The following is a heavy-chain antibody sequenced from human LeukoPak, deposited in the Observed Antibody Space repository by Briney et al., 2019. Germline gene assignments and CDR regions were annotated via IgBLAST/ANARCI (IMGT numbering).Heavy chain of an antibody. J-gene: IGHJ4*02. CDR1: GFTFSSYA. Sequence: GGSLRLSCAASGFTFSSYAMSWVRQAPGKGLEWVSLISGSGDTTYYADSVKGRFTISRDNSKNTLYLQMSSLRAEDTAVYYCAKGLTYAGINSDFWGQGTPVTVSS. V-gene: IGHV3-23*01. CDR3: AKGLTYAGINSDF. D-gene: IGHD2-2*01. CDR2: ISGSGDTT.